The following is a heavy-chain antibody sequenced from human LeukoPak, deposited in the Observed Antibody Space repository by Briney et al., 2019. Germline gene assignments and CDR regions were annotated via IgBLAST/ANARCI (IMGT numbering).Heavy chain of an antibody. CDR1: GYTFTSYA. Sequence: ASVKVSCKASGYTFTSYAMHWVRQAPGQRLEWMGWINAGNGNTKYSQKFQGRVTITRDTSASTAYMELSSLGSEDTAVYYCARSPLPVVWFGESGWFDPWGQGTLVTVSS. CDR3: ARSPLPVVWFGESGWFDP. J-gene: IGHJ5*02. V-gene: IGHV1-3*01. CDR2: INAGNGNT. D-gene: IGHD3-10*01.